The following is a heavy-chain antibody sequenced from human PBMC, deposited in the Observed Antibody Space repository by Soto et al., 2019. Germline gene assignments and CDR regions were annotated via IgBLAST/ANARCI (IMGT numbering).Heavy chain of an antibody. CDR1: GFTFSSYG. D-gene: IGHD3-10*01. Sequence: GGSLRLSCAASGFTFSSYGMHWVRQAPGKGLEWVAVISYDGSNKYYADSVKGRFTISRDNSKNTLYLQMNSLRAEDTAVYYCAKGPSDVWFGELSAWGQGTLVTVSS. CDR2: ISYDGSNK. V-gene: IGHV3-30*18. J-gene: IGHJ5*02. CDR3: AKGPSDVWFGELSA.